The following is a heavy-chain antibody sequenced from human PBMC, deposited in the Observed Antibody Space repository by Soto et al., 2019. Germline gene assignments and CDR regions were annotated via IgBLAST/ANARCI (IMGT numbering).Heavy chain of an antibody. CDR3: NRGSEYDFWSGYL. CDR1: GGTSTRYA. D-gene: IGHD3-3*01. J-gene: IGHJ4*02. Sequence: QERLVQSGAEVRKLGSSVKVSCKVTGGTSTRYAINWVRQAPEQGLEWMGGIVPMFGTSKYAQKFQGRVTITADTSTNIAYMELRSLRSEDTTVYYCNRGSEYDFWSGYLWGQGTLVSVSS. V-gene: IGHV1-69*06. CDR2: IVPMFGTS.